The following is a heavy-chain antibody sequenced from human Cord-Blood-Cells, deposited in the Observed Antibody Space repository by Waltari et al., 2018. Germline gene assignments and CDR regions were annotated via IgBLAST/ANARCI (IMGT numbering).Heavy chain of an antibody. CDR3: EGTSYSSSWPYYFDY. J-gene: IGHJ4*02. CDR1: GFTFSSYA. Sequence: EVQLLESGGGLVQPGGSLRLSCAASGFTFSSYAMSWVRQAPGKGLEGVSAISGSGGSTYYAGSGKGRFTISRDNSKNTLYLQMNSLRAEDTAVYYCEGTSYSSSWPYYFDYWGQGTLVTVSS. D-gene: IGHD6-13*01. V-gene: IGHV3-23*01. CDR2: ISGSGGST.